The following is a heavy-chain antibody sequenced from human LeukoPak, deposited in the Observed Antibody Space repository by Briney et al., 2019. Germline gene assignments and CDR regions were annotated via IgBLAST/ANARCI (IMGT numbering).Heavy chain of an antibody. CDR1: GFTFSSNG. D-gene: IGHD5-18*01. V-gene: IGHV3-23*01. J-gene: IGHJ4*02. CDR2: ISGSRGNT. Sequence: GGSLRLSCAASGFTFSSNGMSWVRQAPGKGLEWVSAISGSRGNTYYADSVKGRFTISRDNSKNTLYLQMNSLRAEDTAVYYCAKDRVTMSFWGQGTLVTVSS. CDR3: AKDRVTMSF.